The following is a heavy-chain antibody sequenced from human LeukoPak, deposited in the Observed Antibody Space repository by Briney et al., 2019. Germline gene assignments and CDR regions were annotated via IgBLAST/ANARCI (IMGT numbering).Heavy chain of an antibody. CDR3: ARLLRYFDWSPSHFDY. D-gene: IGHD3-9*01. V-gene: IGHV4-34*01. J-gene: IGHJ4*02. CDR2: INHSGST. Sequence: SETLSLTCAVYGGSFSGYYWSWIRQPPGKGLEWIGEINHSGSTNYNPSLKSRVTISVDTSKNQFSLKLSSVTAADTAVYYCARLLRYFDWSPSHFDYWGQGTLVTVSS. CDR1: GGSFSGYY.